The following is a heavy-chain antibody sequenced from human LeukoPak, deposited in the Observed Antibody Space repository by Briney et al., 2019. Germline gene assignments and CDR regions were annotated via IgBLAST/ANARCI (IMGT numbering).Heavy chain of an antibody. Sequence: GGSLRLSCATSGFTFSTSWMHWVRQAPGKGLVWVSRINTDGNTRDYADSVKGRFTISRDNDKNTLYLQMNSLRAEDTAVYYCVRDMGYYDKVWGQGTLVTVSS. D-gene: IGHD3-22*01. CDR3: VRDMGYYDKV. V-gene: IGHV3-74*01. J-gene: IGHJ4*02. CDR2: INTDGNTR. CDR1: GFTFSTSW.